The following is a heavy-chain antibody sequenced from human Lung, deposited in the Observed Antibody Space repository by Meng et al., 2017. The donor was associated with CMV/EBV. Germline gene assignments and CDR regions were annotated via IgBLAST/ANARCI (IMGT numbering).Heavy chain of an antibody. Sequence: SVXVSXKASGGTFSSYAICWVRQAPGKGLEWMGGIIPIFGTANYAQKFQGRATITPDESTGTAYMEPSSRRSEDTAGYYCARGALWEGLWGWGYYYYGMDVWXQGTTVTVSS. CDR3: ARGALWEGLWGWGYYYYGMDV. V-gene: IGHV1-69*13. D-gene: IGHD3-3*01. J-gene: IGHJ6*02. CDR1: GGTFSSYA. CDR2: IIPIFGTA.